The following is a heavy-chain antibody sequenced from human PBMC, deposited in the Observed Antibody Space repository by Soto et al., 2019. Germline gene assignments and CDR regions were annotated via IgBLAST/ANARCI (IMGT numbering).Heavy chain of an antibody. J-gene: IGHJ4*02. CDR2: IGGSGGST. V-gene: IGHV3-23*01. CDR3: AKETEWEYSSVDY. D-gene: IGHD6-6*01. CDR1: GFTFSSYA. Sequence: GGPLRLSCAASGFTFSSYAMSWVRQAPGKGLEWVSAIGGSGGSTYYAASRKGRFTISRDNSKSTQYLQMNSLRAEDTAVYYCAKETEWEYSSVDYWGQGTLVTVSS.